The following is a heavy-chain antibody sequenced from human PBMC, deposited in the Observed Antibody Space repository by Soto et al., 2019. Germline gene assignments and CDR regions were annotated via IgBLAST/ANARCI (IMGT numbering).Heavy chain of an antibody. CDR2: IYYSGST. Sequence: QLQLQESGPGLVKPSETLSLTCTVSGGSISSSSYYCGWIRQPPGKGLERIGSIYYSGSTYYNPSLKSRVTISVDTSKNQFSLKLSSVTAADTAVYYCARQPYGDYVSWFDPWGQGTLVTVSS. CDR3: ARQPYGDYVSWFDP. CDR1: GGSISSSSYY. J-gene: IGHJ5*02. V-gene: IGHV4-39*01. D-gene: IGHD4-17*01.